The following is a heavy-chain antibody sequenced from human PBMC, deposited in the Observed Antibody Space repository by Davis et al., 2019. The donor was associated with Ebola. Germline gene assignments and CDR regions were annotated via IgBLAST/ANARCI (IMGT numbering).Heavy chain of an antibody. CDR2: IIPIFGTA. V-gene: IGHV1-69*06. CDR3: ARFHGGYDFWSGYYYYYYYGMDV. D-gene: IGHD3-3*01. J-gene: IGHJ6*02. CDR1: GGTFSSYA. Sequence: SVKVSCKASGGTFSSYAISWVRQAPGQGLEWMGGIIPIFGTANYAQKFQGRVTITADKSTSTAYMELSSLRAEDTAVYYCARFHGGYDFWSGYYYYYYYGMDVWGQGTTVTVSS.